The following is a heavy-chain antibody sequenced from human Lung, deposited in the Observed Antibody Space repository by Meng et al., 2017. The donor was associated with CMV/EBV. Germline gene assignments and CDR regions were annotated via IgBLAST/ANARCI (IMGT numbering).Heavy chain of an antibody. CDR1: GGTFSNYA. CDR3: AGGPDDRGGILLVNAALGAFDV. Sequence: SVKVSCKASGGTFSNYAVTWVRQAPGQGLEWMGGIIPLFGTADYAQKFQGRVTITTDESTTTAYMELSSLKSEDTAVYFCAGGPDDRGGILLVNAALGAFDVWGQGTRVTVSS. D-gene: IGHD2-8*02. CDR2: IIPLFGTA. V-gene: IGHV1-69*05. J-gene: IGHJ3*01.